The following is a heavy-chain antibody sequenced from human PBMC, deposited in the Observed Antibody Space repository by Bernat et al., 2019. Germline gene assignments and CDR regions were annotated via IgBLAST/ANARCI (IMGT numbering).Heavy chain of an antibody. J-gene: IGHJ6*03. V-gene: IGHV1-3*01. D-gene: IGHD5/OR15-5a*01. CDR2: INAGNGDT. CDR3: AKGSTIGRRNCMDV. CDR1: GYTFTSHA. Sequence: QAQLVQSGAEVGQPGASVKVSCKASGYTFTSHAVHWVRQAPGQRPEWMGWINAGNGDTKYSQNFQGRVSLTRDTSATTAYMELRSLGSEDTAVYYCAKGSTIGRRNCMDVWGIGTTVTVSS.